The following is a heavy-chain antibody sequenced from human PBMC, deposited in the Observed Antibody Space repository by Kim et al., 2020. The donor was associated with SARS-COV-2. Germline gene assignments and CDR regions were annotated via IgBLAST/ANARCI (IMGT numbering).Heavy chain of an antibody. CDR3: ARDSLSSDAFDI. J-gene: IGHJ3*02. Sequence: GGSLRLSCAASGFTFSSYAMHWVRQAPGKGLEWVAVISYDGSNKYYADSVKGRFTISRDNSKNTLYLQMNSLRAEDTAVYYCARDSLSSDAFDIWGQGTMVTVSS. CDR2: ISYDGSNK. CDR1: GFTFSSYA. V-gene: IGHV3-30*04.